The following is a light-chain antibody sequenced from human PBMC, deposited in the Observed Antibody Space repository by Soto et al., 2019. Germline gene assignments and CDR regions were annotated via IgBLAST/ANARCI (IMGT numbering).Light chain of an antibody. CDR2: GAS. J-gene: IGKJ1*01. V-gene: IGKV3-20*01. CDR3: QQYGSSPWT. CDR1: QSLTSRY. Sequence: EIVLTQSAGTLSLSPGERATLSCRASQSLTSRYLGWYQQKPGQAPRLLIYGASSRATGIPDRFSGSGSGTDFALSISRLEPEDFAVYYCQQYGSSPWTFGQGTKVDIK.